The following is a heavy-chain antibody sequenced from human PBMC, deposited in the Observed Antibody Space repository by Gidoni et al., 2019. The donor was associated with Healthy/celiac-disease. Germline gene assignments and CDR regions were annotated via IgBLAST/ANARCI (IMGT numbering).Heavy chain of an antibody. V-gene: IGHV4-34*01. Sequence: QVQLQQWGAGLLKPSETLSLTCAVYGGSFSGYYCSWLRQPPGKGLEWIGEINHSGSTNYNPSLKSRVTISVDTSKNQFSLKLSSVTAADTAVYYCARAAAGDPFDYWGQGTLVTVSS. D-gene: IGHD6-13*01. CDR1: GGSFSGYY. CDR2: INHSGST. J-gene: IGHJ4*02. CDR3: ARAAAGDPFDY.